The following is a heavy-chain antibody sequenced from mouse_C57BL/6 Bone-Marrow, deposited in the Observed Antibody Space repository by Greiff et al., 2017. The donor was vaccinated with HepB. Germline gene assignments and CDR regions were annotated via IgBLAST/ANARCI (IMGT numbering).Heavy chain of an antibody. Sequence: EVQRVESGGGLVQPKGSLKLSCAASGFSFNTYAMNWVRQAPGKGLEWVARIRSKSNNYATYYADSVKDRFTISRDDSESMLYLQMNNLKTEDTAMYYCVGHNPVVATDAMDYWGQGTSVTVSS. D-gene: IGHD1-1*01. V-gene: IGHV10-1*01. CDR3: VGHNPVVATDAMDY. CDR1: GFSFNTYA. CDR2: IRSKSNNYAT. J-gene: IGHJ4*01.